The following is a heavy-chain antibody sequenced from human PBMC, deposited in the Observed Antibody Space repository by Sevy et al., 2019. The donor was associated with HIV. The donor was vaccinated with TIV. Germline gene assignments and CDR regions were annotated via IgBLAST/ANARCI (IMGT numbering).Heavy chain of an antibody. D-gene: IGHD3-22*01. J-gene: IGHJ3*02. CDR2: IKQDGSEK. Sequence: GGSLRLSCAASGFTFSRYWMSWVRQAPGNGLEWVANIKQDGSEKYYVDSVKGRFTISRDNAKNSLYLQMNSLRAEDTAVYYCARGGYYYDRSGLAAFDISGHGTLVTVSS. V-gene: IGHV3-7*04. CDR3: ARGGYYYDRSGLAAFDI. CDR1: GFTFSRYW.